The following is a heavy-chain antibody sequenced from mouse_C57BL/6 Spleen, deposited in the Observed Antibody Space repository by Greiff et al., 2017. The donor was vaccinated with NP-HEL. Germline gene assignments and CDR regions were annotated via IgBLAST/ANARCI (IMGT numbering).Heavy chain of an antibody. V-gene: IGHV7-3*01. CDR1: GFTFTDYY. J-gene: IGHJ4*01. CDR2: IRNKANGYTT. CDR3: ARDDYDDYAMDY. D-gene: IGHD2-4*01. Sequence: EVQVVESGGGLVQPGGSLSLSCAASGFTFTDYYMSWVRQPPGKALEWLGFIRNKANGYTTEYSASVKGRFTISRDNSQSILYLQMNALRAEDSATYYCARDDYDDYAMDYWGQGTSVTVSS.